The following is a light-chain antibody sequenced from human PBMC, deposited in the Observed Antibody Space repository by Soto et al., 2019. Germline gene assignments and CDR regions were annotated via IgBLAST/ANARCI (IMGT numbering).Light chain of an antibody. V-gene: IGLV2-8*01. CDR2: EVS. CDR3: SSYAGSNNYV. Sequence: QSALTQPPSASGSPGQSVTISCIGTRSDVGGYNYVSWYQPHPSKASKLMIYEVSRRPSGVPDRFSGSKSGNTASLAVSGLQAEDEADDYCSSYAGSNNYVFGTGTKVTVL. CDR1: RSDVGGYNY. J-gene: IGLJ1*01.